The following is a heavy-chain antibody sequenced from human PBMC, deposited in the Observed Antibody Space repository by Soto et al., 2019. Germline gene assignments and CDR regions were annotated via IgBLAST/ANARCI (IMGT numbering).Heavy chain of an antibody. J-gene: IGHJ5*02. CDR2: ISHDGTGK. CDR1: GFKVNNFG. V-gene: IGHV3-30*18. Sequence: PGGYLRLSCAASGFKVNNFGLHWVRQALGQGPEWVAMISHDGTGKYYADSVKGRFTISRDNSKNTLYLQMNNLKTEDTAVYYCAKDVFSGGWYNYFGPWGQGTLVTVSS. D-gene: IGHD2-15*01. CDR3: AKDVFSGGWYNYFGP.